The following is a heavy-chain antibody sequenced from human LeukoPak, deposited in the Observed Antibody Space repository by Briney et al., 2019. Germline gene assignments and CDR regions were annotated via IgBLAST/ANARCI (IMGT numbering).Heavy chain of an antibody. Sequence: VSLKISCKGSGYSFTTYWIGWVRQMPGKGLEWIGFIYSGDSDTRYSPSFQGQVTFSADKSISTAYLQWSGLKASDTATYYCARRGRDGYNTYYFDYWGQGTLVTVSS. D-gene: IGHD5-24*01. CDR2: IYSGDSDT. CDR1: GYSFTTYW. J-gene: IGHJ4*02. V-gene: IGHV5-51*01. CDR3: ARRGRDGYNTYYFDY.